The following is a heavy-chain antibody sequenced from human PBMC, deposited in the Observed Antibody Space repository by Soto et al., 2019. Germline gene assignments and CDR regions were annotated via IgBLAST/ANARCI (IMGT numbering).Heavy chain of an antibody. D-gene: IGHD2-21*01. J-gene: IGHJ6*02. CDR1: GFTFRNYN. CDR3: VKDRRTEAYGMEV. Sequence: GSLRLSCVASGFTFRNYNMNWVRQAPSRGLEWVAVISYDGTNKQYGDSVKGRFTISRDNSQNTLYLQMNSLRAEDTAVYYCVKDRRTEAYGMEVWGQGTTVTVSS. CDR2: ISYDGTNK. V-gene: IGHV3-30*18.